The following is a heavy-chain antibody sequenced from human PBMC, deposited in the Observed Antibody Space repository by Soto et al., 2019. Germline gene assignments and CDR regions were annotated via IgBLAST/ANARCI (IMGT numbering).Heavy chain of an antibody. CDR2: IKPDGSEK. CDR1: GFIFSIYW. CDR3: ARGDYYDTSGPFSDAFDV. J-gene: IGHJ3*01. Sequence: HPGGSLRLSCAASGFIFSIYWMSWVRQAPGKGLEWVANIKPDGSEKWYGDSVKGRFTISRDNAKNSLYLQMNSLRAEDTAVYYCARGDYYDTSGPFSDAFDVWGQGTMVTVSS. D-gene: IGHD3-22*01. V-gene: IGHV3-7*04.